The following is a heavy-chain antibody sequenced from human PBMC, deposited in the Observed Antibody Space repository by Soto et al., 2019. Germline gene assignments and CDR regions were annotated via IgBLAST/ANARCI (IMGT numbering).Heavy chain of an antibody. CDR3: ARDLSVLGLFDY. CDR2: IIPIFGTA. V-gene: IGHV1-69*13. D-gene: IGHD3-16*01. Sequence: GASVKVSCKASGGTFSSYAISWVRQAPGQGLEWMGGIIPIFGTANYAQKFQGRVTITADESTSTAYMELSSLRSEDTAVYYCARDLSVLGLFDYWGQGTLVTVSS. CDR1: GGTFSSYA. J-gene: IGHJ4*02.